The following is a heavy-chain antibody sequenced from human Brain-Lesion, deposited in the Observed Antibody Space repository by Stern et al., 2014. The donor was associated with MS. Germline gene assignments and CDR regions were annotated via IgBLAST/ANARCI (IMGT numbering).Heavy chain of an antibody. V-gene: IGHV4-61*02. D-gene: IGHD2-2*01. J-gene: IGHJ6*02. Sequence: QVQLLESGPGLVKPSQTLSLSCTVSGCSISSGGYYWGWIPPPAGQGLEWIGSIFNSGSTRYNPSLLSRGTTSINTSKHQFSLRLNSMPAADTAVYYCARGRVVPGFQYYATDVWGQGTTVIVSS. CDR2: IFNSGST. CDR1: GCSISSGGYY. CDR3: ARGRVVPGFQYYATDV.